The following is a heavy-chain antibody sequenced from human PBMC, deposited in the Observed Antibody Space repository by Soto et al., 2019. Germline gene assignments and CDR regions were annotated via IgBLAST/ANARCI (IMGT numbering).Heavy chain of an antibody. CDR3: ARGDSNSWSDF. CDR2: ISYDGANK. J-gene: IGHJ4*02. CDR1: GFTFRSYA. V-gene: IGHV3-30*01. Sequence: QVQLVESGGGVVQPGRSLRLSCAASGFTFRSYAMDWVRQAPGKGLEWVAVISYDGANKYYADSVRGRFTISRDNSKNTLTLQMNSLRPEDTAVYYCARGDSNSWSDFWGQGTLVTASS. D-gene: IGHD6-13*01.